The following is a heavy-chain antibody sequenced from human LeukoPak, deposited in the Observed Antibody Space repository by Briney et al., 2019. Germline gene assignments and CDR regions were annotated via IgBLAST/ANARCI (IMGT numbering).Heavy chain of an antibody. CDR3: ASSTTGTTGWFDP. Sequence: ASVKVSFKASGYTFTIYAMHWVRQAPGQRLEWMGWINAGNGNTKYSQKFQGRVTITRDTSASTAYMELSSLRSEDTAVYYCASSTTGTTGWFDPWGQGTLVTVSS. CDR2: INAGNGNT. CDR1: GYTFTIYA. D-gene: IGHD1-1*01. V-gene: IGHV1-3*01. J-gene: IGHJ5*02.